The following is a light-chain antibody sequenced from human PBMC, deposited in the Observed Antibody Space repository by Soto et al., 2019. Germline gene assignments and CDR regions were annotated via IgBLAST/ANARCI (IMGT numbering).Light chain of an antibody. V-gene: IGKV3-15*01. CDR2: VAS. J-gene: IGKJ1*01. CDR1: QSISSN. CDR3: QQYNNWPRT. Sequence: EIVMTQSPATLSVSPGERATLSCRASQSISSNLAWYQQKPGQAPRLLIYVASTRATGIPARFSGSGSGTEFTLTITSLQSEDFAVHYCQQYNNWPRTFGQGTKV.